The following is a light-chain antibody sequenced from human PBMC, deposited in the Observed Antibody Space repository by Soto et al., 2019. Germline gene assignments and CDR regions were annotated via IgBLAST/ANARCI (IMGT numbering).Light chain of an antibody. Sequence: QAVVTQEPSLTVSPGGTVTLTCGSSTGAVTSGHYPYWFQQKPGQAPRTLIYDTNNKHSRSPARFSGSLLGGKAALTLSGAQPEDEADYYCLLSYNDARLPIFGGGTQLTVL. V-gene: IGLV7-46*01. J-gene: IGLJ7*01. CDR1: TGAVTSGHY. CDR2: DTN. CDR3: LLSYNDARLPI.